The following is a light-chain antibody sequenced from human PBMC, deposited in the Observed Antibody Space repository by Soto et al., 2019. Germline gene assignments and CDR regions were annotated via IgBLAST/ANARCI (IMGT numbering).Light chain of an antibody. J-gene: IGKJ5*01. CDR2: GAS. CDR3: QQHYTTPEIT. Sequence: IQMTQSPSDMSTPVCGRGTISCSASQSISIYLNWYQLKPRKAPTLLLYGASSLKSGVPTRFSGSGSGTDFTLTTSSLQPQDFAIYYCQQHYTTPEITFGQGTKLDIK. V-gene: IGKV1-39*01. CDR1: QSISIY.